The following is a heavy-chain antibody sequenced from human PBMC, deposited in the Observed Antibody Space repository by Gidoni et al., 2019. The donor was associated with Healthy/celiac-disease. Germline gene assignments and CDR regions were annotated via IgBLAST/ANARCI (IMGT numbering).Heavy chain of an antibody. Sequence: QVQLVESGGGVVQPRRSLRLSCAASGFTFSSYGMHWVRQAPGKGLEWVAVIWYDGSNKYYADSVKGRFTISRDNSKNTLYLQMNSLRAEDTAVYYCARDHYYDSSGYYDYWGQGTLVTVSS. CDR3: ARDHYYDSSGYYDY. V-gene: IGHV3-33*01. D-gene: IGHD3-22*01. J-gene: IGHJ4*02. CDR2: IWYDGSNK. CDR1: GFTFSSYG.